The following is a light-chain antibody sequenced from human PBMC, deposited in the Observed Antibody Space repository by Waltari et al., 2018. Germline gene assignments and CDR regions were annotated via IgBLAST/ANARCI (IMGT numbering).Light chain of an antibody. CDR1: QSVRNY. Sequence: EIVLTQSPASLSLSPGEGATLSCRASQSVRNYLTWYQQKPGQAPRLLIYDTSIRATGSPARFSGSGSGTDFTLTIGSVEPEDFAVYYCQQREDWPLTFGGGTKVEIK. J-gene: IGKJ4*01. V-gene: IGKV3-11*01. CDR3: QQREDWPLT. CDR2: DTS.